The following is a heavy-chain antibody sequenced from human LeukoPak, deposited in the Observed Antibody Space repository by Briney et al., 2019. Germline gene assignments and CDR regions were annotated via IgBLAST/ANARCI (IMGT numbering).Heavy chain of an antibody. CDR2: INPTGGST. CDR1: GYTFTSYY. Sequence: ASVKVSCKASGYTFTSYYMHWVRQAPAQGLEWMGLINPTGGSTGYAQKFQGRVTMTRDMSTSTDYMELSSLRSEDTAIYYCARDNSVGDNAWWFDPWGQGTLVTVPS. D-gene: IGHD1-26*01. V-gene: IGHV1-46*01. J-gene: IGHJ5*02. CDR3: ARDNSVGDNAWWFDP.